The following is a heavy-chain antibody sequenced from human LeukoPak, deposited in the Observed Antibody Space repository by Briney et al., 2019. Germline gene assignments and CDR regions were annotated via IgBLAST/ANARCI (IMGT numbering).Heavy chain of an antibody. Sequence: ASVKVSCKASGYTFTSYGISWVRQAPGQGLEWMGWISAYNGNTNYAQKLQGRVTMTTDTSTSTAYMELRSLRSDDTAVYYCARSGDIVVVPAAPDYWGQGTLVTVSS. D-gene: IGHD2-2*01. CDR2: ISAYNGNT. V-gene: IGHV1-18*01. CDR1: GYTFTSYG. J-gene: IGHJ4*02. CDR3: ARSGDIVVVPAAPDY.